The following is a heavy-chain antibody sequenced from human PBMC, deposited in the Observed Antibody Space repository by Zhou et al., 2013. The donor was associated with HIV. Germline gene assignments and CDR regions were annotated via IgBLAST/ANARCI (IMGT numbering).Heavy chain of an antibody. CDR1: GYTFTSYA. CDR3: ARDEVRGPYDSSGYHYNWFDP. CDR2: INAGNGNT. D-gene: IGHD3-22*01. J-gene: IGHJ5*02. Sequence: QVQLVQSGAEVKKPGASVKVSCKASGYTFTSYAMHWVRQAPGQRLEWMGWINAGNGNTKYSQKFQGRVTITRDTSASTAYMELSSLRSEDTAVYYCARDEVRGPYDSSGYHYNWFDPWGQGTLVTVSS. V-gene: IGHV1-3*01.